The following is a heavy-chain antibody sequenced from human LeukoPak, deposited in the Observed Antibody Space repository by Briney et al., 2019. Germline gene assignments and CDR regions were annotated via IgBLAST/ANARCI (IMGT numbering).Heavy chain of an antibody. CDR3: ARGGNPVYDILTGPGSFDY. Sequence: GESLKISCKGSGYSFTSYWIGWVRQLPGKGLEWMGIIYPGDSDTRYSPSFQAQVTISADKSISTAYLQWSSLKASDTAMYYCARGGNPVYDILTGPGSFDYWGQGTLVTVSS. D-gene: IGHD3-9*01. J-gene: IGHJ4*02. CDR1: GYSFTSYW. CDR2: IYPGDSDT. V-gene: IGHV5-51*01.